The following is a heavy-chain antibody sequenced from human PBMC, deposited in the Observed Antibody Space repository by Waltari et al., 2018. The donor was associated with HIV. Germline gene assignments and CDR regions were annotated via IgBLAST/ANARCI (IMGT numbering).Heavy chain of an antibody. V-gene: IGHV3-23*01. CDR3: AKGCGSGYYYYGMDV. J-gene: IGHJ6*02. CDR1: GCPFSGFA. CDR2: ISGSGGST. Sequence: EVQLLESGGGLVQPGGSLRLSCAALGCPFSGFAMSWVRQAPGKGLEWVSAISGSGGSTYYADSVKGRFTISRDNSKNTLYLQMNSLRAEDTAVYYCAKGCGSGYYYYGMDVWGQGTTVTVSS. D-gene: IGHD2-21*01.